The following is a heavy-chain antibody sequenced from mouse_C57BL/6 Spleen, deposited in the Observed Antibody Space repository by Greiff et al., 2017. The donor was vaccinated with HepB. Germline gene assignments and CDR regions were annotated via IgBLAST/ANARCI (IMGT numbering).Heavy chain of an antibody. V-gene: IGHV1-15*01. CDR1: GYTFTDYE. J-gene: IGHJ3*01. D-gene: IGHD3-2*02. CDR3: TRWEQLRLLFAY. Sequence: VKLQESGAELVRPGASVTLSCKASGYTFTDYEMHWVKQTPVHGLEWIGAIDPETGGTAYNQKFKGKAILTADKSSSTAYMELRSLTSEDSAVYYCTRWEQLRLLFAYWGQGTLVTVSA. CDR2: IDPETGGT.